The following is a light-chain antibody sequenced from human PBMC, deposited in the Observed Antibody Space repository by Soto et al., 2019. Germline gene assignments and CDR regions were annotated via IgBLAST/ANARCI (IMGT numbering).Light chain of an antibody. V-gene: IGKV3-11*01. CDR2: DAS. CDR1: QSVSSY. J-gene: IGKJ5*01. Sequence: VSTPSPSTLSLSKRERATLYCRASQSVSSYLAWYQQKPGQAPRLLIYDASNRATGIPARFSGSGSGTDFTLTISSLEPEDFAVYYCQQRSKWPITVGQGTLLEIK. CDR3: QQRSKWPIT.